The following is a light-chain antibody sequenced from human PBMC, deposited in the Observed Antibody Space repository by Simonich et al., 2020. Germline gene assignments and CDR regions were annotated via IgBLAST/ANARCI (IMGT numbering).Light chain of an antibody. Sequence: QSALTQPASVSGSPGQSITISCPGPSSDVGGYNYVSWYQQHPGKAPKLMIYDVSKRPSWVANRFSGSKSGNTASLTISGLQAEDEADYYCSSYTSSSTRVFGGGTKLTVL. J-gene: IGLJ3*02. CDR2: DVS. CDR1: SSDVGGYNY. CDR3: SSYTSSSTRV. V-gene: IGLV2-14*01.